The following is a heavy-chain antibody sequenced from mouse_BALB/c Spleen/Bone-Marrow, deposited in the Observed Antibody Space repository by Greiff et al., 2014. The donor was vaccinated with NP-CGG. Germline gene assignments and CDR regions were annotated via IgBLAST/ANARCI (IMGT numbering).Heavy chain of an antibody. CDR1: GYSFTGYY. V-gene: IGHV1-18*01. CDR3: ARDVMDY. CDR2: VNPNNGGT. Sequence: EVQRVESGPDLVKPGASVKISCKASGYSFTGYYMDGVKQSHGKSLEWIGRVNPNNGGTTYNEKFKGNAILTVDKSSNTAYMELRSLTSEDSAVYYCARDVMDYWGQGTSVTVSS. J-gene: IGHJ4*01.